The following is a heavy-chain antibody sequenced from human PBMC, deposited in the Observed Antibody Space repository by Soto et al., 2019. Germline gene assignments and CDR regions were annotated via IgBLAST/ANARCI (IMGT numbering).Heavy chain of an antibody. D-gene: IGHD2-15*01. CDR3: ARHPRGYCSGGSCYGLLNAFDI. CDR1: GYSFTSYW. Sequence: PGESLKISCKGSGYSFTSYWISWVRQMPGKGLEWMGRIDPSDSYTNYSPSFQGHVTISADKSISTAYLQWSSLKASDTAMYYCARHPRGYCSGGSCYGLLNAFDIWGQGTRVTVSS. CDR2: IDPSDSYT. J-gene: IGHJ3*02. V-gene: IGHV5-10-1*01.